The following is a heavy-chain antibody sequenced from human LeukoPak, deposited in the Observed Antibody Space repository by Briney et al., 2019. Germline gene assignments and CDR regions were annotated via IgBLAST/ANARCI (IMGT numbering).Heavy chain of an antibody. CDR3: ASGGTAVVMALTYYFDT. J-gene: IGHJ4*02. CDR2: INYSGNT. V-gene: IGHV4-59*08. CDR1: AGSISSYY. D-gene: IGHD3-22*01. Sequence: SETLSLTCTVTAGSISSYYWSWIRQPPGKGLEWIGYINYSGNTKYNPSLKSRVTMSIDTSKNQFSLKLTSVTAADTAVYYCASGGTAVVMALTYYFDTWGQGTPVTVSS.